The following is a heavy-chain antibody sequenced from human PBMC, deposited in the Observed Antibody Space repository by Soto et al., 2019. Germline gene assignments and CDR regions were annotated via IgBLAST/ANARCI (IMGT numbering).Heavy chain of an antibody. CDR1: GYTFTSYY. V-gene: IGHV1-46*01. Sequence: ASVKVSCKASGYTFTSYYMHWVRQAPGQGLEWMGIINPSGGSTSYAQKFQGRVTMTRDTSTSTVYMELSSLRSEDTAVYYCASKVVTAMSTRDYYYGMDVWRQGTTVTVAS. D-gene: IGHD2-21*02. J-gene: IGHJ6*02. CDR2: INPSGGST. CDR3: ASKVVTAMSTRDYYYGMDV.